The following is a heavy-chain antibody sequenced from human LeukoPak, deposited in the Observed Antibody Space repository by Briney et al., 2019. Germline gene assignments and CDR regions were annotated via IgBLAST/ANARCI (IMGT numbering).Heavy chain of an antibody. CDR1: GGSFSGYY. CDR3: ARRIGSGSYYKYPTVYDY. D-gene: IGHD3-10*01. V-gene: IGHV4-34*01. CDR2: INHSGST. Sequence: SETLSLTCAVYGGSFSGYYWSWIRQPPGKGLEWIGEINHSGSTNYNPSLKSRVTISVDTSKNQFSLKLSSVTAADTAVYYCARRIGSGSYYKYPTVYDYWGQGTLVTVSS. J-gene: IGHJ4*02.